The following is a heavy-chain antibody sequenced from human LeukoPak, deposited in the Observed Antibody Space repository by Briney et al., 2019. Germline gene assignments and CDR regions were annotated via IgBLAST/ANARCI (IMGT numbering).Heavy chain of an antibody. CDR2: INPNSGGT. CDR3: ARVSGSSWGGDFDY. CDR1: GYTFTGYY. D-gene: IGHD6-13*01. V-gene: IGHV1-2*06. J-gene: IGHJ4*02. Sequence: ASVKVPCKAPGYTFTGYYMHWVRQAPGQGLEWLGRINPNSGGTNFAQKFQGRVTMTRDTSISTAYMELSRLRSDDAAVYYCARVSGSSWGGDFDYWGQGTLVTVSS.